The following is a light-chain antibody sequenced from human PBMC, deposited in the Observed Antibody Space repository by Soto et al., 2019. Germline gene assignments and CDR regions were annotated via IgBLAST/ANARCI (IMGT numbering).Light chain of an antibody. CDR1: SSNIGTHY. CDR2: RND. V-gene: IGLV1-47*01. J-gene: IGLJ1*01. CDR3: AAWDDSLSGSYV. Sequence: QSVLTQPPSASGTPGQRVTVSCAGSSSNIGTHYVFWYQHLPGTASKLLIYRNDQRPSGVSGRFSGSKSGTSASLAISGLRSEDAADYYCAAWDDSLSGSYVCGTGTKLTVL.